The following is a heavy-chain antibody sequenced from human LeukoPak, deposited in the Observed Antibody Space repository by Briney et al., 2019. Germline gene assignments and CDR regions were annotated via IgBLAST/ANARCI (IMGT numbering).Heavy chain of an antibody. J-gene: IGHJ4*02. D-gene: IGHD1-7*01. CDR3: AKGPLPRITGTAPFDY. CDR2: ISGSGGTT. V-gene: IGHV3-23*01. CDR1: GFTFSNYG. Sequence: GGSLRLSCAASGFTFSNYGMSWVRQAPGKGLEWVSAISGSGGTTYYADSVKGRFTISRDNSRNTLYLQMNSLRAEDTAVYYCAKGPLPRITGTAPFDYWGQGTLVTVSS.